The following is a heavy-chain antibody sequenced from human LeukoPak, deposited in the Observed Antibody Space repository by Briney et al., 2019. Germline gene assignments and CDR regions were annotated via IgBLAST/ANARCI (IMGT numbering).Heavy chain of an antibody. V-gene: IGHV1-18*01. CDR3: SAAAGLSGDAFDI. CDR1: GGTFSSYA. J-gene: IGHJ3*02. Sequence: EASVKVSCKASGGTFSSYAISWVRQAPGQGLEWMGWISAYNGNTNYAQKLQGRVTMTTDTSTSTAYMELRSLRSDDTAVYYCSAAAGLSGDAFDIWGQGTMVTVSS. D-gene: IGHD6-13*01. CDR2: ISAYNGNT.